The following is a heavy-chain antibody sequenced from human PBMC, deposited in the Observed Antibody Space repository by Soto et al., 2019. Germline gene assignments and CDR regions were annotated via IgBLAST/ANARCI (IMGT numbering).Heavy chain of an antibody. Sequence: EVQLVESGGGLVQPGRSLRLSCAASGFTFDDYAMHWVRQAPGKGLEWVSGISWNSGSLGYADSVKGRFTISRDNAKNSLYLQMNSLRPEDTALYYCAKPDTSGWYSPPIFFDYWGQGTLVTVSS. CDR3: AKPDTSGWYSPPIFFDY. J-gene: IGHJ4*02. CDR1: GFTFDDYA. V-gene: IGHV3-9*01. CDR2: ISWNSGSL. D-gene: IGHD6-19*01.